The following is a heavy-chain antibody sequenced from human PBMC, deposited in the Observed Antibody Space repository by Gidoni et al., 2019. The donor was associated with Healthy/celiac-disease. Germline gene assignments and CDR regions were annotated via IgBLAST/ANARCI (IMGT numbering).Heavy chain of an antibody. Sequence: QLQLQESGPGLVKPSETLSLTCTVSGGSISSSIYYWGWIRQPPGKGLEWIGSIYYSGSTYYNPSLKSRVTISVDTSKNQFSLKLSSVTAADTAVYYCARLSRFRDFWSGYPGGTFDIWGQGTMVTVSS. CDR1: GGSISSSIYY. V-gene: IGHV4-39*01. J-gene: IGHJ3*02. CDR3: ARLSRFRDFWSGYPGGTFDI. D-gene: IGHD3-3*01. CDR2: IYYSGST.